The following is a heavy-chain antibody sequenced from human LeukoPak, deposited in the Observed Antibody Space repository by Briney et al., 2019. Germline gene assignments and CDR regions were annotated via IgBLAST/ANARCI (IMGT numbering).Heavy chain of an antibody. Sequence: SETLSLTCTVSGGSISSGDYYWSWIRQPLGKGLEWIGYIYYSGSTYYNPSLKSRVTISVDTSKNQFSLKLSSVTAADTAVYYCARDRGGRYYYDSSGRAPHYFDYWGQGTLVTVSS. CDR2: IYYSGST. D-gene: IGHD3-22*01. J-gene: IGHJ4*02. CDR1: GGSISSGDYY. CDR3: ARDRGGRYYYDSSGRAPHYFDY. V-gene: IGHV4-30-4*01.